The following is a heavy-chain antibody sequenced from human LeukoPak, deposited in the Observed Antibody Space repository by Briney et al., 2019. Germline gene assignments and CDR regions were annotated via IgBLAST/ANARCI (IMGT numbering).Heavy chain of an antibody. D-gene: IGHD3-10*02. CDR1: GFIFSSYE. V-gene: IGHV3-48*03. J-gene: IGHJ6*04. CDR2: ISGSGGTI. CDR3: AELGITMIGGV. Sequence: GGSLRLSCEASGFIFSSYEMNWVRQAPGRGLEWVSYISGSGGTIYYADSVKGRFTISRDNAKNSLYLQMNSLRAEDTAVYYCAELGITMIGGVWGKGTTVTISS.